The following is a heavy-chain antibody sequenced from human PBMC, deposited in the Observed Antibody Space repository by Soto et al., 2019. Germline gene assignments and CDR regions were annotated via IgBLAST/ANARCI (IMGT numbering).Heavy chain of an antibody. Sequence: QVQLVQSGAEVKKPGASVKVSCKASGYTFTSYGITWVRQAPGQGLEWMGWISAYNGNTNYAQKLQGRVIMTTATSTSTAYMELRSLRSDDTVVYYCARIIAVAGLGSNYYYGMDVWGQGSTVTVPS. CDR3: ARIIAVAGLGSNYYYGMDV. V-gene: IGHV1-18*01. CDR1: GYTFTSYG. J-gene: IGHJ6*02. D-gene: IGHD6-19*01. CDR2: ISAYNGNT.